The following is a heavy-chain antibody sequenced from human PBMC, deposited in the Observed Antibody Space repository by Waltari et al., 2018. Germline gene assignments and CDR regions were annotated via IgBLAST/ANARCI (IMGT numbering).Heavy chain of an antibody. V-gene: IGHV4-34*01. J-gene: IGHJ2*01. CDR3: ARKKNWYFDL. CDR2: INHSGST. CDR1: GGSFSGYY. Sequence: QVQLQQWGEGLLKPSETLSLTCAVYGGSFSGYYWSWVRQPPGKGREWIGEINHSGSTNYNPSLKSRVTISVDTSKNQFSLKLSSVTAADTAVYYCARKKNWYFDLWDRGTLVTVSS.